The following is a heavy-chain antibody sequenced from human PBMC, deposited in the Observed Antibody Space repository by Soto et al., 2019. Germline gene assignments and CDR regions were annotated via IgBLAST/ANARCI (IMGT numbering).Heavy chain of an antibody. CDR3: ARGYGSGSYYKNPPFDY. V-gene: IGHV1-69*02. D-gene: IGHD3-10*01. Sequence: QVQLVQSGAEVKKPGSSVKVSCKASGGTFSSYTISWVRQAPGQGLEWMGRIIPILGIANYAQKFQGRVTMTADKSTSTAYMELSSLRSEDTAVYYCARGYGSGSYYKNPPFDYWGQGTLVTVSS. CDR1: GGTFSSYT. J-gene: IGHJ4*02. CDR2: IIPILGIA.